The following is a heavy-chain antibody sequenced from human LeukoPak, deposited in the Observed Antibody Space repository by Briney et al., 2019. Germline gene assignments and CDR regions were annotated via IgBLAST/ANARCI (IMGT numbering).Heavy chain of an antibody. D-gene: IGHD2-15*01. CDR2: INPSGGST. J-gene: IGHJ4*02. V-gene: IGHV1-46*01. Sequence: ASVKVSCKASGYTFTSYYMHWVRQAPGQGLEWMGIINPSGGSTSYAQKFQGRVTMTRDTSTSTVYVELSSLRSEDTAVYYCARDFGSGGSCYPAGCGWGQGTLVTVSS. CDR3: ARDFGSGGSCYPAGCG. CDR1: GYTFTSYY.